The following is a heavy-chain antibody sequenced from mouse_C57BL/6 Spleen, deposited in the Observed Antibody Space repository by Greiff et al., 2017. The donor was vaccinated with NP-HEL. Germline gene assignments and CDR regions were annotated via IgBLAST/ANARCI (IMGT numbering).Heavy chain of an antibody. Sequence: EVQLQQSGPELVKPGASVKISCKASGYSFTGYYMNWVKQSPEKSLEWIGEINPSTGGTTYNQKFKAKATLTVDKSSSTAYMQLKSLTSEDSAVYYCAGYDYDPFAYWGQGTLVTVSA. V-gene: IGHV1-42*01. J-gene: IGHJ3*01. D-gene: IGHD2-4*01. CDR2: INPSTGGT. CDR1: GYSFTGYY. CDR3: AGYDYDPFAY.